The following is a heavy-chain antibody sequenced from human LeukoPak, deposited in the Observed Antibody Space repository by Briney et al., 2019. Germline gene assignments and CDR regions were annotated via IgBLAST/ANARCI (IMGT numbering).Heavy chain of an antibody. D-gene: IGHD3-10*01. J-gene: IGHJ4*02. V-gene: IGHV3-23*01. CDR2: ISGSGGRT. CDR3: AKEGRDNYFDY. Sequence: GGSLRLSCAASGFTFSSYGMSWVRQAPGKGLEWVSTISGSGGRTYYADSVKGRFTISRDNSKNTLYLQMNSLRAEDTAVYFCAKEGRDNYFDYWGQGTLVTVSS. CDR1: GFTFSSYG.